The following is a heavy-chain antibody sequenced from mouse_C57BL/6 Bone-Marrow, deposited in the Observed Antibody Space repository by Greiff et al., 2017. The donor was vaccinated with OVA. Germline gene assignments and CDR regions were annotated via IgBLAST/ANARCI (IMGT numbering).Heavy chain of an antibody. J-gene: IGHJ4*01. CDR2: ISSGGSYT. V-gene: IGHV5-6*01. CDR3: AREWLLRDYYAMDY. D-gene: IGHD2-3*01. Sequence: EVQVVESGGDLVKPGGSLKLSCAASGFTFSSYGMSWVRQTPDQRLEWVATISSGGSYTYYPDSVKGRFTISRDNAKHTLYLQMSSLKSEDTAMYYCAREWLLRDYYAMDYWGQGTSVTVSS. CDR1: GFTFSSYG.